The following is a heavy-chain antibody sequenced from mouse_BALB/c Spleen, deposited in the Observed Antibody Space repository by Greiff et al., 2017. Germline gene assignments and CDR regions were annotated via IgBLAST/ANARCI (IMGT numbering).Heavy chain of an antibody. J-gene: IGHJ4*01. V-gene: IGHV1-31*01. CDR2: INPYNGAT. CDR1: GYSFTGYY. CDR3: ARGYDGGGYAMDY. Sequence: EVKLQESGPELVKPGASVKISCKASGYSFTGYYMHWVKQSHVKSLEWIGRINPYNGATSYNQNFKDKASLTVDRSSSTAYMELHSLTSEDSAVYYCARGYDGGGYAMDYWGQGTSVTVSS. D-gene: IGHD2-14*01.